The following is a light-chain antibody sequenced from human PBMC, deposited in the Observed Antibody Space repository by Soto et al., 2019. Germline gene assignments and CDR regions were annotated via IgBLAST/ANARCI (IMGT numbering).Light chain of an antibody. V-gene: IGKV3-20*01. CDR2: GAS. CDR3: QQYGSSRT. J-gene: IGKJ1*01. CDR1: QSVSSSY. Sequence: EIVLTQSPVTLSLSPGERATLSCRASQSVSSSYLAWYQQKPGQAPRLLIYGASSRATGIPDRFSGSGSGTDFTLTISRLEPEDFAVYYCQQYGSSRTFGQGT.